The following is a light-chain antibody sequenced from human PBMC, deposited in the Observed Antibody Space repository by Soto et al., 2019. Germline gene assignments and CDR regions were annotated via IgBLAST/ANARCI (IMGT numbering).Light chain of an antibody. CDR2: FAS. CDR1: QRVSSS. V-gene: IGKV1-5*01. CDR3: QQYHTYSRT. Sequence: DIQMTQSPSTLSASVGDRVTITCRASQRVSSSLAWYQQKPGKAPRLLIYFASNLESGVPSRFSGSGSGTEFTLTISSLQPDYFSSYYCQQYHTYSRTFGQGTKVEIK. J-gene: IGKJ1*01.